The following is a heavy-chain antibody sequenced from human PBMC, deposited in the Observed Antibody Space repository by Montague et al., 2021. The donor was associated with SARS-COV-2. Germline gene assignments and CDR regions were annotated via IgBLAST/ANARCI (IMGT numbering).Heavy chain of an antibody. D-gene: IGHD4-17*01. CDR3: VRDTGSAQAGFDA. J-gene: IGHJ4*02. CDR2: TNYRSKWTS. V-gene: IGHV6-1*01. Sequence: CAISGDSVWSSTAAWNWIRQSPSGGLEWLGRTNYRSKWTSDYVTSVEGRISIDPDTSKNQFFLHLRSVTPEDTGVYYCVRDTGSAQAGFDAWGQGTLVTVSS. CDR1: GDSVWSSTAA.